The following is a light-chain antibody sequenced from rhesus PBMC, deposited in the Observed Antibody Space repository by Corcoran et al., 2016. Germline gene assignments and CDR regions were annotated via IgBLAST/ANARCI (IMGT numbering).Light chain of an antibody. CDR3: QQRYSYPLT. J-gene: IGKJ4*01. V-gene: IGKV1-38*01. CDR1: QGISSY. Sequence: DIQLTQSPSSLSASVRDRVTITCRASQGISSYLAWYQQKSGEAPKLLIYDASNLQSGVPSRFRRSGSGTEFTLTISSLQPEDFATYYCQQRYSYPLTVGGGTKVEIK. CDR2: DAS.